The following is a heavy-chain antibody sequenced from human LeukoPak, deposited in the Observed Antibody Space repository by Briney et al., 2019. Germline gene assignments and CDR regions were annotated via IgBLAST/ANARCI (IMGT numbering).Heavy chain of an antibody. CDR3: AKGGPYYMDV. V-gene: IGHV3-23*01. CDR2: ISGSGGST. J-gene: IGHJ6*03. CDR1: GFTFSTYG. Sequence: QSGGSLRLSCAASGFTFSTYGMSWVRQAPGKGLEWVSAISGSGGSTNYADSVKGRFTISRDNSKNTLYLQMNSLRAEDTAVYYCAKGGPYYMDVWGKGTTVTISS.